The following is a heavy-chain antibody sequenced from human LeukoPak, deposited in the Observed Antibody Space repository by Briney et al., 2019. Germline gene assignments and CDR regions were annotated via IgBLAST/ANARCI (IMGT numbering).Heavy chain of an antibody. D-gene: IGHD1-26*01. CDR1: GGSISSYY. CDR2: IYYSGST. Sequence: SETLSLTCTVSGGSISSYYWSWIRQPPGKGLEWIGYIYYSGSTNYNPSLKSRVTISVDTSKNQFSLKLSSVTAADTAVYYCARAPKATYLTDNWGQGTLVTVSS. V-gene: IGHV4-59*01. CDR3: ARAPKATYLTDN. J-gene: IGHJ4*02.